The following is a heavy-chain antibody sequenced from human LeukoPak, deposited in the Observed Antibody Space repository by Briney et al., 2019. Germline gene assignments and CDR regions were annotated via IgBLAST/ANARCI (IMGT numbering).Heavy chain of an antibody. CDR2: IYYSGST. D-gene: IGHD4-23*01. CDR1: GGSISSSRYC. V-gene: IGHV4-61*03. CDR3: ARHQRGNSDAFDI. J-gene: IGHJ3*02. Sequence: PSETLSLTCTVSGGSISSSRYCWSWIRQPPGKGLEGIVYIYYSGSTNYNPSLKSRVTISVDTSKNPFSLKLSSVTAADTAVYYCARHQRGNSDAFDIWGQGTVVTVSS.